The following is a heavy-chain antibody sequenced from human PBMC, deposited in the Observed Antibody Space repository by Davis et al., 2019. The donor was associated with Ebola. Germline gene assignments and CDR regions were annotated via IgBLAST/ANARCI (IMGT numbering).Heavy chain of an antibody. CDR2: IRSKANSYAT. D-gene: IGHD4-17*01. CDR3: TGSDGDYDY. Sequence: GESLKISCTASGFTFGDYAMSWFRQASGKGLEWVGRIRSKANSYATAYAASVKGRFTISRDDSKNTAYLQMNSLKTEDTAVYYCTGSDGDYDYWGQGTLVTVSS. CDR1: GFTFGDYA. V-gene: IGHV3-73*01. J-gene: IGHJ4*02.